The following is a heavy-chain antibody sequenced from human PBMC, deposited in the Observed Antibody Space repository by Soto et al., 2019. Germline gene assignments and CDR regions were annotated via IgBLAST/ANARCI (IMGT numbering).Heavy chain of an antibody. CDR1: GFSLSTSGMC. D-gene: IGHD5-18*01. CDR3: ARLRGYSYVGDSDGMDV. Sequence: SGPTLVNPTQTLTLTCTFSGFSLSTSGMCVSWIRQPPGKALEWLALIDWDDDTYYSTSLKTRLTISKDTSKYQVVLTMTNMDPVDTATYYCARLRGYSYVGDSDGMDVWGQGTTVTV. CDR2: IDWDDDT. V-gene: IGHV2-70*01. J-gene: IGHJ6*02.